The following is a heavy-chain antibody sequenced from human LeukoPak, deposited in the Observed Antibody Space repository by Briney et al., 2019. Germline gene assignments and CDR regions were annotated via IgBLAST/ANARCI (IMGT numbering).Heavy chain of an antibody. CDR3: ARAPTGTYSSVCYYVDI. CDR2: IFTSGGN. CDR1: GYSISRGYY. D-gene: IGHD3-10*01. Sequence: SETLSLTCTVSGYSISRGYYWSWVRQPAGNGLEWIGRIFTSGGNNYNHSLKSRANMPVDTPKSQLPLKLNSVTVADTAVYFCARAPTGTYSSVCYYVDIGGKGPSVIIS. J-gene: IGHJ6*03. V-gene: IGHV4-4*07.